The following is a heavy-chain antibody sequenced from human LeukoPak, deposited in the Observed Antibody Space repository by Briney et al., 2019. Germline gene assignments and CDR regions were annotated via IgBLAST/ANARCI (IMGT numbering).Heavy chain of an antibody. V-gene: IGHV4-59*01. CDR1: SGSLTGYY. J-gene: IGHJ4*02. CDR3: ARVGSGGAWFDF. CDR2: VYATGTT. Sequence: PSETLSLTCTVSSGSLTGYYWSWIRQPPGKGLEWIAYVYATGTTNYNPSLKTRATISMDTSKNQLSLTLTSVTAADTAVYYCARVGSGGAWFDFWGQGTLVSVSS. D-gene: IGHD6-19*01.